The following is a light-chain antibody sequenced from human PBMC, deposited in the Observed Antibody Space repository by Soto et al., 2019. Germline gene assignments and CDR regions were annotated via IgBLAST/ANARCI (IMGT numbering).Light chain of an antibody. CDR1: QSIVSR. V-gene: IGKV1-5*03. J-gene: IGKJ2*01. CDR3: QQYNGYSYT. Sequence: DIQMTQSPSTLSASVGDRVTITSRASQSIVSRLAWYQQKPGKAPNLLIYKAPSLQSGVPSRFSGSGSGTEFTLTISSLQPDDFATYYCQQYNGYSYTFGHGTKLEIK. CDR2: KAP.